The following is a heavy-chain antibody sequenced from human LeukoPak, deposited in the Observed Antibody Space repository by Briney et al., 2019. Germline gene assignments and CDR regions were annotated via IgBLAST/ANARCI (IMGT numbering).Heavy chain of an antibody. J-gene: IGHJ2*01. CDR3: AALIAVPGWYFVL. CDR1: GGSFSGYY. D-gene: IGHD2-15*01. Sequence: SETLSLTCAVYGGSFSGYYWSWIRQPPGKGLEWIGEINHSGSTNYNPSLKSRVTISVDTSKNQFSLKLSSVTAGGTVVYYCAALIAVPGWYFVLWGRGTLVTVSA. V-gene: IGHV4-34*01. CDR2: INHSGST.